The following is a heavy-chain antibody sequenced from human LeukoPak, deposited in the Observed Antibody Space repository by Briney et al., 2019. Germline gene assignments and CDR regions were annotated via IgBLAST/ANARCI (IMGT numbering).Heavy chain of an antibody. J-gene: IGHJ4*02. CDR3: ATSIRGIADFDY. Sequence: GRSLRLSCAASGFTFSSYGMHWVRQAPGKGLEWVAVISYDGSNKYYADSVKGRFTISRDNSKNTLYLQMNSLRAEDTAVYYCATSIRGIADFDYWGQGTLVTVSS. V-gene: IGHV3-30*03. CDR2: ISYDGSNK. D-gene: IGHD6-13*01. CDR1: GFTFSSYG.